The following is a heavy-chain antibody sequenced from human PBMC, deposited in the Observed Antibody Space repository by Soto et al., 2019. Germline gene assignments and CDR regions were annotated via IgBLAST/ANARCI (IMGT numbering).Heavy chain of an antibody. Sequence: QVQLLQSGAEVKKPGSSVTVSCNASGGTLLSYTISWVRQGPGQGLEWMGGIIPIFGIANYAQQFHGRVTISAYDSTGVAYIELSSVVYEDTAVYSCAGGERETAPENVWGQGTTVTVSS. CDR3: AGGERETAPENV. CDR2: IIPIFGIA. J-gene: IGHJ6*02. V-gene: IGHV1-69*01. CDR1: GGTLLSYT. D-gene: IGHD5-18*01.